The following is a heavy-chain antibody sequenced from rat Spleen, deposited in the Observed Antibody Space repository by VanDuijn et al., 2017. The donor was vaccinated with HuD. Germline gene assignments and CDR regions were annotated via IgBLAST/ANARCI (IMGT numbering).Heavy chain of an antibody. CDR1: GFSLTSYN. V-gene: IGHV2-45*01. J-gene: IGHJ3*01. CDR3: ARESEDYYSGDGFAY. CDR2: MWSGGST. D-gene: IGHD1-1*01. Sequence: QVQLMESGPGLVQPSETLSLTCTVSGFSLTSYNVHWVRQPPGKGLGWMGVMWSGGSTDYNSALKSRLSISRDTSKNQVFLKMNSLQSEDTTTYYCARESEDYYSGDGFAYWGQGTLVTVSS.